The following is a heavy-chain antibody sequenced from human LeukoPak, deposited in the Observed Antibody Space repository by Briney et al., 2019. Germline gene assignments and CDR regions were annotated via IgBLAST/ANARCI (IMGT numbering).Heavy chain of an antibody. CDR1: GFTFSSYS. V-gene: IGHV3-21*01. CDR3: ARMHWSGGGCLSVCYYFDL. J-gene: IGHJ4*03. D-gene: IGHD2-15*01. Sequence: GGSLKLSCAVSGFTFSSYSMNWVRQAPGKGLEWVSSISSSSSYIYYADSVKGRFTISRGNAKNSLYLQMDSVRPEDRAVYYGARMHWSGGGCLSVCYYFDLWGPGNLGTVSS. CDR2: ISSSSSYI.